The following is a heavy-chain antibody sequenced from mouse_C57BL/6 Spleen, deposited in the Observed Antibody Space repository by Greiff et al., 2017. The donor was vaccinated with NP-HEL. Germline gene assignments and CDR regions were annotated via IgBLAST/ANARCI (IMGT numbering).Heavy chain of an antibody. Sequence: EVKLQQSGPELVKPGASVKISCKASGYTFTDYYMNWVKQSHGKSLEWIGDINPNNGGTSYNQKFKGKATLTVDKSSSTAYMELRSLTSEDSAVYYCASYGSSGLAYWGQGTLVTVSA. D-gene: IGHD3-2*02. CDR2: INPNNGGT. CDR1: GYTFTDYY. J-gene: IGHJ3*01. V-gene: IGHV1-26*01. CDR3: ASYGSSGLAY.